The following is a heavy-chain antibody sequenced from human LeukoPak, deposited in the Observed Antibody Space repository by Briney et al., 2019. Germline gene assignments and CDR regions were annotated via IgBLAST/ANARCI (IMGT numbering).Heavy chain of an antibody. D-gene: IGHD3-22*01. V-gene: IGHV4-39*07. CDR1: GGSISSSSYY. CDR3: ERLRGIVVVIFDY. J-gene: IGHJ4*02. CDR2: IYYSGST. Sequence: PSETLSLTCTVSGGSISSSSYYWGWIRQPPGEGLEWIGSIYYSGSTYYNPSLKSRVTISVDTSKNQLSLKLSSVTAADTAVYYCERLRGIVVVIFDYWGQGTLVTVSS.